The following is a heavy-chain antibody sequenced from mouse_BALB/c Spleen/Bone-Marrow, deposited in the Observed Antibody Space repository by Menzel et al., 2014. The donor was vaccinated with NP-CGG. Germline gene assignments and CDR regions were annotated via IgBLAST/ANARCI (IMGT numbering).Heavy chain of an antibody. CDR2: IDPSDSET. D-gene: IGHD2-1*01. Sequence: VQLQQSGAELVKPGAPVKLSCKASGYSFTSHWMNWVKQRPGRGLEWIGRIDPSDSETHYNQKFKDKATLTVDKSSSTAYIQLSSLTSEDSAVYYCARDHFYSGNYEFVYWGQGTLVTVSA. CDR3: ARDHFYSGNYEFVY. V-gene: IGHV1-69*02. J-gene: IGHJ3*01. CDR1: GYSFTSHW.